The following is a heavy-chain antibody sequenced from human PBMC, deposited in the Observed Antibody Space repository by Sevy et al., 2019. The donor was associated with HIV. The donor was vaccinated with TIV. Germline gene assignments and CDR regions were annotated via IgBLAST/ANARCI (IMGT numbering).Heavy chain of an antibody. Sequence: SETLSLTCAVHDGSFSGYYWNWIRQLPGKGLEWIGEINESGITYYNPSLKSRVTISVDTSKKQFSLKLNSVTAVDSAVYFCARSPPVVVVPGAPSWFDPWGQGTMVTVSS. V-gene: IGHV4-34*01. J-gene: IGHJ5*02. D-gene: IGHD2-2*01. CDR1: DGSFSGYY. CDR2: INESGIT. CDR3: ARSPPVVVVPGAPSWFDP.